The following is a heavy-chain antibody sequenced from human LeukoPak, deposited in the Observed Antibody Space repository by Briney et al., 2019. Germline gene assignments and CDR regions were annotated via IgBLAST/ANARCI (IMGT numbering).Heavy chain of an antibody. J-gene: IGHJ3*02. CDR1: GYTFTSYG. D-gene: IGHD1-26*01. CDR2: ISAYNGNT. V-gene: IGHV1-18*01. Sequence: ASVNVSCKASGYTFTSYGISWVRQAPGQGLEWMGWISAYNGNTNYAQKLQGRVTMTTDTPTSTAYMELRSLRSDDTAVYYCAREVSEIVGATGDAFDIWGQGTMVTVSS. CDR3: AREVSEIVGATGDAFDI.